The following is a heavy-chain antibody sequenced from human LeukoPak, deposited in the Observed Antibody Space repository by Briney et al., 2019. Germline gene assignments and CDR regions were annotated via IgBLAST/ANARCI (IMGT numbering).Heavy chain of an antibody. CDR2: INHSGST. Sequence: SETLSLTCAVYGGSFSGYYWSWIRQPPGKGLEWIGEINHSGSTNYNPSLKSRVTISVDTSKNQFSLKLSSVTAADTAVYYCARGGRSGYSYGYGPNWFDPWGQGTLVTVSS. CDR3: ARGGRSGYSYGYGPNWFDP. D-gene: IGHD5-18*01. J-gene: IGHJ5*02. V-gene: IGHV4-34*01. CDR1: GGSFSGYY.